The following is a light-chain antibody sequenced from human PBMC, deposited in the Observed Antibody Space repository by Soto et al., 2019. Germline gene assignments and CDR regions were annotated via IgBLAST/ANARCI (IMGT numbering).Light chain of an antibody. Sequence: EIVLTQSPATLSLSPGEGATLSCRDSQSVSSHLAWYQQKAGQAPRLLIYDASSRATGIPARFSGSGSGTVFTLTISSLEPEDFAVYYCQQRGNWPRTFGQGTKVEIK. J-gene: IGKJ1*01. V-gene: IGKV3-11*01. CDR1: QSVSSH. CDR3: QQRGNWPRT. CDR2: DAS.